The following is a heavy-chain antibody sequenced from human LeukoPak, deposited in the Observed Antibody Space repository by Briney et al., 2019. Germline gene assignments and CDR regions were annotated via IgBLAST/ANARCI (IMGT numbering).Heavy chain of an antibody. CDR1: GYSFTSYW. Sequence: GESLKISCKGAGYSFTSYWIAWVRQMPGKGLEWMGIIYPDDSDTRYRPSFQGQVTISADKSISTAYLQWNTLKAPDTAMYYCARGGWIYYSYMDVWGKGTTVTVSS. CDR2: IYPDDSDT. J-gene: IGHJ6*03. D-gene: IGHD5-12*01. CDR3: ARGGWIYYSYMDV. V-gene: IGHV5-51*01.